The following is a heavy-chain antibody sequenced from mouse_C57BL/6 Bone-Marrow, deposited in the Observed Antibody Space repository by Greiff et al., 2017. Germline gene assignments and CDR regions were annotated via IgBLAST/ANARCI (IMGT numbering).Heavy chain of an antibody. J-gene: IGHJ2*01. CDR3: ARIETTPYGDYFDY. CDR1: GFSLSTFGMG. CDR2: IWWDDDT. D-gene: IGHD1-1*01. Sequence: QVTLKVSGPGILQPSQTLSLTCSFSGFSLSTFGMGVGWIRQPSGKGLEWLAHIWWDDDTYSHPALKSRLTSSKDTSKKQVFRKIANVDTADTATYSCARIETTPYGDYFDYWGQGTTLTVAS. V-gene: IGHV8-8*01.